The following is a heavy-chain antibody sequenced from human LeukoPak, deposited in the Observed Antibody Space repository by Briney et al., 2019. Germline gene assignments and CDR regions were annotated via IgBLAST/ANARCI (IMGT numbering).Heavy chain of an antibody. Sequence: GGSLRLSCAASGFTFSNYGMHWVRQAPGKGLEWVAVISYDGSNKYYADSVKGRFTISRDNSKNTLYLQMNSLRAEDTAVYYCAKETYSTSWQLDSWGQGTLVTVSS. CDR2: ISYDGSNK. D-gene: IGHD2-2*01. J-gene: IGHJ4*02. CDR3: AKETYSTSWQLDS. V-gene: IGHV3-30*18. CDR1: GFTFSNYG.